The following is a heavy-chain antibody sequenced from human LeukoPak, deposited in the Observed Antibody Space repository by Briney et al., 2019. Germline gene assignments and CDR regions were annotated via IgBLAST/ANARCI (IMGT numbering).Heavy chain of an antibody. CDR3: ARPRGSYSKYYFDY. CDR1: GGSISSSSYY. J-gene: IGHJ4*02. D-gene: IGHD1-26*01. Sequence: SETLSLTCTVSGGSISSSSYYWGWIRQPPGKGLEWIGSIYYSGSTYYNPSLKSRVTISVDTSKNQFSLKLSSVTAADTAVYYCARPRGSYSKYYFDYWGQGTLVTVSS. V-gene: IGHV4-39*01. CDR2: IYYSGST.